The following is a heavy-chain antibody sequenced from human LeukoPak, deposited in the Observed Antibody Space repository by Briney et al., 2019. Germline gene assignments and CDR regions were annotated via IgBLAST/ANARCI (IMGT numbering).Heavy chain of an antibody. V-gene: IGHV3-23*01. D-gene: IGHD3-22*01. CDR2: ISGSSATT. CDR1: GFTFSSYA. J-gene: IGHJ4*02. Sequence: GGSLRLSCAASGFTFSSYAMSWVRQAPGKGLEWVSAISGSSATTYYAGSVKGRFTISRDNSNNTLYLQMNSLRAEDTAVYYCAKSVSSGDYDSTGYSFDYWGQGTLVTVPS. CDR3: AKSVSSGDYDSTGYSFDY.